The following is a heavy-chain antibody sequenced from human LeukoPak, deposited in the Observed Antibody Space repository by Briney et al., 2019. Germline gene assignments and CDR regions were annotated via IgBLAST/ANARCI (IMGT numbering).Heavy chain of an antibody. CDR2: IIPIFGTA. CDR3: ARAVPAAIRVNWFDP. CDR1: GGTFSSYA. Sequence: SVKVSCKASGGTFSSYAISWVRQAPGQGLEWMGGIIPIFGTANYAQKFQGRVTITADESTSTAYMELSSLRSEDTAVYYCARAVPAAIRVNWFDPWGQGTLVTVSS. D-gene: IGHD2-2*02. V-gene: IGHV1-69*01. J-gene: IGHJ5*02.